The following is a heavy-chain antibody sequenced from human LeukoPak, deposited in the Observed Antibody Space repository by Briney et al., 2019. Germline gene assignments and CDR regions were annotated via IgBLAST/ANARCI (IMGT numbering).Heavy chain of an antibody. CDR3: ARVGGVAPLFDY. Sequence: PSETLSLTCAVYGGSFSGYYWSWIRQPPGKGLEWIGEINHSGSTNYNPSLKSRVTISVDTSKNQFSLKLSSVTAADTAVYYCARVGGVAPLFDYWGQGTLVTVSS. V-gene: IGHV4-34*01. CDR1: GGSFSGYY. D-gene: IGHD3-3*01. J-gene: IGHJ4*02. CDR2: INHSGST.